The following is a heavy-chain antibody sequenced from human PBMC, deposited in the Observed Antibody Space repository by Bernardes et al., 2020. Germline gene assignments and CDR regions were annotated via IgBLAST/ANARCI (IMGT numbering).Heavy chain of an antibody. D-gene: IGHD3-3*01. V-gene: IGHV4-38-2*02. CDR3: ARDHSGYYTSGDSYYNGMDV. J-gene: IGHJ6*02. Sequence: SETLSLTCAVSGYSISSGYYWGCIRQSPGKGLEWIGSIYHFGSTYYNPSLKSRVTISVDTSKNQFSLKLSSVTAADTAVYFCARDHSGYYTSGDSYYNGMDVWGQGTTVTVSS. CDR1: GYSISSGYY. CDR2: IYHFGST.